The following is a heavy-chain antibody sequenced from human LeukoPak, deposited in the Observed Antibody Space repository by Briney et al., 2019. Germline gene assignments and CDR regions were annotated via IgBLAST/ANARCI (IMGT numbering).Heavy chain of an antibody. Sequence: SETLSLTCAVSGYSISSGYYWGWLRPAPGKGLEWIGSIYHSGSTHYNPSLKSRVTISVDTPKKQLSLKLNAVTAADTAVYYCARNGSSSYFDYWGQGTLVTVSS. D-gene: IGHD3-10*01. CDR3: ARNGSSSYFDY. V-gene: IGHV4-38-2*01. J-gene: IGHJ4*02. CDR2: IYHSGST. CDR1: GYSISSGYY.